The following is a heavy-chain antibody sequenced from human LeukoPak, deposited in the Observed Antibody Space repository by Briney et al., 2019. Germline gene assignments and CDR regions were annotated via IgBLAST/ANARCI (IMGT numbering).Heavy chain of an antibody. D-gene: IGHD5-18*01. CDR1: GFTFSSYG. V-gene: IGHV3-30*02. CDR2: IRFDGSNK. Sequence: PGGSLRLSCAASGFTFSSYGMHWVRQAPGKGLEWVAFIRFDGSNKHYADSVKGRFTISRDNSKNTLYLQMNSLRAEDTAVYYCAKGGGGYRNGFSVWGKGTTVTVSS. CDR3: AKGGGGYRNGFSV. J-gene: IGHJ6*04.